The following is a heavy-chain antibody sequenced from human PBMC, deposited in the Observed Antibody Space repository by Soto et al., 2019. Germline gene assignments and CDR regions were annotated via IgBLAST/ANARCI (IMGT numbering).Heavy chain of an antibody. J-gene: IGHJ5*02. Sequence: SETLSLACAVSGASISSGGYSWSWIRQPPGKGLEWIGYIYHSGSTYYNPSLKSRVTISVDRSKNQFSLKLSSVTAADTAVYYCARVPDRWGQGTLVTVS. V-gene: IGHV4-30-2*01. D-gene: IGHD2-2*01. CDR2: IYHSGST. CDR3: ARVPDR. CDR1: GASISSGGYS.